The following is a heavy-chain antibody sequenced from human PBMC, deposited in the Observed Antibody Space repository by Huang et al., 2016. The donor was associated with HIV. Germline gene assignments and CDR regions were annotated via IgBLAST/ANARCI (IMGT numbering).Heavy chain of an antibody. V-gene: IGHV4-34*02. J-gene: IGHJ4*02. CDR3: ARGFNYYASDNLGVYYFDS. D-gene: IGHD3-10*01. Sequence: QVQLKQWGAGLLKPSETLSLTCAVYGGAFRGSSWTWIRQFPGKGLEWIGDIKQNGKNIYNPSLSARVTISTDTSKNHFSLHLTSVTAADTALYYCARGFNYYASDNLGVYYFDSWGLGTLVTVSP. CDR2: IKQNGKN. CDR1: GGAFRGSS.